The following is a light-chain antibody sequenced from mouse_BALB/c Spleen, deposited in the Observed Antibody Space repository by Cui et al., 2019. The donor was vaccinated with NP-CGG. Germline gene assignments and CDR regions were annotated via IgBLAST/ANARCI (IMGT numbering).Light chain of an antibody. J-gene: IGLJ1*01. Sequence: QAVVTQDSALTTSPGETVTLTCRSSTGAVTTGNYANWVQEKPDHLFTGLIGGTNNRAPGVPARFSGSLIGDKAALTITGAQTEEEAIYFCALWYSNHWVFGGGTRLTVL. CDR2: GTN. V-gene: IGLV1*01. CDR1: TGAVTTGNY. CDR3: ALWYSNHWV.